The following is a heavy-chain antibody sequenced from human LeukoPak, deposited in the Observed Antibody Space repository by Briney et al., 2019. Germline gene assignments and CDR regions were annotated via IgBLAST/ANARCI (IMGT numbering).Heavy chain of an antibody. CDR3: VISKGPGLAAY. CDR2: IKQDGSEK. D-gene: IGHD6-13*01. Sequence: GGSLRLSCAASGFTFSTYWMSWVRQTPGKGLEWVANIKQDGSEKNYVDSVKGRFTISRDNVKNSPFLQMNSLRVEDTAVYYCVISKGPGLAAYWGQGTLVTVSS. J-gene: IGHJ4*02. V-gene: IGHV3-7*01. CDR1: GFTFSTYW.